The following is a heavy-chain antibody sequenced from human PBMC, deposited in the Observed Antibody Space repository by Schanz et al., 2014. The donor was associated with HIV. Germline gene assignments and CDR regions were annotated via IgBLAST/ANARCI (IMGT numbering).Heavy chain of an antibody. V-gene: IGHV3-23*04. CDR2: ISGSGGSP. D-gene: IGHD3-22*01. CDR3: AKPEYDSRGNSQSHFDS. CDR1: GFTFNSYG. J-gene: IGHJ4*02. Sequence: VQLVESGGGVVQPGRSLRVSCAASGFTFNSYGMHWVRQAPGKGLEWVSTISGSGGSPYYADSVKGRFTISRDNSKNTLSLQMTALRTEDTAVYYCAKPEYDSRGNSQSHFDSWGQGTLVTVSS.